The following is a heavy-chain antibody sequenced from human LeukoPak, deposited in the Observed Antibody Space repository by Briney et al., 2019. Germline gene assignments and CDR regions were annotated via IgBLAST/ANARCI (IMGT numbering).Heavy chain of an antibody. CDR2: IYNSGST. V-gene: IGHV4-38-2*02. CDR3: ARAYSSSWYWNWFDP. Sequence: SETLSLTCTVSGYSISSGYYWGWIRQAPGKGLEWIGSIYNSGSTYYNPSLKSRVTISVDMSKNQFPLKMSSVTAADTAVYYCARAYSSSWYWNWFDPWGQGTLVTVSP. D-gene: IGHD6-13*01. J-gene: IGHJ5*02. CDR1: GYSISSGYY.